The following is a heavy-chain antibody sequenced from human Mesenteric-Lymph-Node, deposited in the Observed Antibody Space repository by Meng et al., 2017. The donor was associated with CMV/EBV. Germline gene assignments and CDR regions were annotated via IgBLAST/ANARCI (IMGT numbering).Heavy chain of an antibody. V-gene: IGHV3-7*01. CDR2: IKQDGSED. CDR3: ARDMSYYYYSSVAADAFDI. Sequence: GEFLKISCGASGFSFSNYWMCWVRQAPGMGLEWVANIKQDGSEDYYLDSLNGRFSISRDYAKKSLYLQMYSLRVEDTAVYYCARDMSYYYYSSVAADAFDIWGQGTMVTVSS. D-gene: IGHD3-22*01. J-gene: IGHJ3*02. CDR1: GFSFSNYW.